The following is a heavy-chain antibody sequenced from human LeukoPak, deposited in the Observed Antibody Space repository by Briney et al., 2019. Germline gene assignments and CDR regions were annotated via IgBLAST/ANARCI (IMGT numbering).Heavy chain of an antibody. V-gene: IGHV3-21*01. Sequence: GGSLRLSCSASGFTFSSYSMNWVRQAPGKGLEWVSSISSSSSYIYYADSVKGRFTISRDNAKNSLYLQMNSLRAEDTAVYYCARDGGSWYPALGYWGQGTLGTVSS. CDR1: GFTFSSYS. CDR3: ARDGGSWYPALGY. J-gene: IGHJ4*02. D-gene: IGHD6-13*01. CDR2: ISSSSSYI.